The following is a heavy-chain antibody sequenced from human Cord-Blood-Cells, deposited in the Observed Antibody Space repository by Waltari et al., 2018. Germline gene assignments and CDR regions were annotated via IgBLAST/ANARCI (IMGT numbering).Heavy chain of an antibody. J-gene: IGHJ3*02. Sequence: QVQLQQWGAGLLKPSETLSLTCAVYGGSFSGYYWSWIRQPPGKGLEWIGEINHSGRTNNDPSLKSRVTISVDTSKNQFSLKLSSVTAADTAVYYCARGVVVGGAFDIWGQGTMVTVSS. V-gene: IGHV4-34*01. D-gene: IGHD2-15*01. CDR2: INHSGRT. CDR3: ARGVVVGGAFDI. CDR1: GGSFSGYY.